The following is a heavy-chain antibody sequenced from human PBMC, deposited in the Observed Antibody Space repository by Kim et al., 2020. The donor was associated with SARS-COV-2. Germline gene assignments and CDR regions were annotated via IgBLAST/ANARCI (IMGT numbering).Heavy chain of an antibody. CDR2: IYTSGST. CDR1: GGSISSGSYY. V-gene: IGHV4-61*02. CDR3: ARNKYYYDSSGYSSYGYALDI. J-gene: IGHJ3*02. Sequence: SETLSLTCTVSGGSISSGSYYWSWIRQPAGKGLEWIGRIYTSGSTNYNPSLKSRVTISVDTSKNQFSLKLSSVTAADTAVYYCARNKYYYDSSGYSSYGYALDIWGQGTMVSVSS. D-gene: IGHD3-22*01.